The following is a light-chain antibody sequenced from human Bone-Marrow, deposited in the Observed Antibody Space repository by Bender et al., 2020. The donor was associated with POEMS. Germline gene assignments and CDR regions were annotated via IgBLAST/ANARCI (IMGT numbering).Light chain of an antibody. V-gene: IGLV2-14*03. CDR1: NSDVGGWNF. CDR2: DVS. Sequence: QSALTQPASVSGSPGQSITISCTGTNSDVGGWNFVSWYQQHPGKAHKLLISDVSNRPSGVSNRFSGSKSGNTASLTISGLQAEDEADYYCSSYISNNNYVFGTGTKVTVL. J-gene: IGLJ1*01. CDR3: SSYISNNNYV.